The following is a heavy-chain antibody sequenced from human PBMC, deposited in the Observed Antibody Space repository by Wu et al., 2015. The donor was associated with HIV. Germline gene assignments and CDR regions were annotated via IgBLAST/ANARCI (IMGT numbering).Heavy chain of an antibody. CDR2: ISAYNGNT. D-gene: IGHD3-22*01. J-gene: IGHJ4*02. V-gene: IGHV1-18*01. Sequence: QVQLVQSGAEVKKPGASVKVSCKASGYTFTSYGISWVRQAPGQGLEWMGWISAYNGNTNYAQKLQGRVTMTTDTSTSTAYMELRSLRSEDTAIYFCASRGGSPPYESSGFFAYWGQGTLVTVSS. CDR3: ASRGGSPPYESSGFFAY. CDR1: GYTFTSYG.